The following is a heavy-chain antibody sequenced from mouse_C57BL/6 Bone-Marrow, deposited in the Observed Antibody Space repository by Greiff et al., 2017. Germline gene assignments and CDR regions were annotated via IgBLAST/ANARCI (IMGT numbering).Heavy chain of an antibody. D-gene: IGHD1-1*01. J-gene: IGHJ1*03. V-gene: IGHV3-5*01. CDR3: ARDRITTVAHWYFDV. Sequence: EVQVVESGPGLVKPSQTVFLTCTVTGISITTGNYRWSWIRQFPGNKLEWIGYIYYSGTITYNPSLTSRTTITRDTPKNQFFLEMNSLTAEDTASYYCARDRITTVAHWYFDVWGTGTTVTVSS. CDR1: GISITTGNYR. CDR2: IYYSGTI.